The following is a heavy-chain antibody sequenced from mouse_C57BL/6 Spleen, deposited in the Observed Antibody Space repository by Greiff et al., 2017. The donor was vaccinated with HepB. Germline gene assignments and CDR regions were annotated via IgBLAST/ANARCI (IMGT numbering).Heavy chain of an antibody. CDR3: ARRDGSSLFDY. D-gene: IGHD1-1*01. CDR2: IYPGDGDT. V-gene: IGHV1-53*01. CDR1: GYTFTSYW. Sequence: VQLQQPGTELVKPGASVKLSCKASGYTFTSYWMHWVKQRPGQGLEWIGQIYPGDGDTNYNGKFKGKATLTADKSSSTAYMQLSSLTSEDSAVYFCARRDGSSLFDYWGQGTTLTVSS. J-gene: IGHJ2*01.